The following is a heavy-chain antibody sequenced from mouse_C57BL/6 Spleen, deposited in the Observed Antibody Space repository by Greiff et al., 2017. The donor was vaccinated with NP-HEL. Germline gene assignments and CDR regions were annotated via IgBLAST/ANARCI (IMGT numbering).Heavy chain of an antibody. V-gene: IGHV14-4*01. CDR1: GFNIKDDY. Sequence: EVKLMESGAELVRPGASVKLSCTASGFNIKDDYMHWVKQRPEQGLEWIGWIDPENGDTEYASKFQGKATITADTSSNTAYLQLSSLTSEDTAVYYCTTGTGGVSLTTGAKADYWGQGTTLTVSS. D-gene: IGHD2-13*01. CDR3: TTGTGGVSLTTGAKADY. CDR2: IDPENGDT. J-gene: IGHJ2*01.